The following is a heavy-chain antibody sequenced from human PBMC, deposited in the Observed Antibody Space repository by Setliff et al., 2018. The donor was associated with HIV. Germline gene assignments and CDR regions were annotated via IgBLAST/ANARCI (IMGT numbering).Heavy chain of an antibody. CDR2: INPNSGGT. CDR1: GFTFTAYY. Sequence: ASVKVSCKTSGFTFTAYYMHWVRQAPGQGLEWMGWINPNSGGTKFAQKFQGRVTMTRDTSISTAYMELSGLRSDDSAVYYCARGHNSGWYYYFDYWGQGTLVTVSS. J-gene: IGHJ4*02. V-gene: IGHV1-2*02. CDR3: ARGHNSGWYYYFDY. D-gene: IGHD6-19*01.